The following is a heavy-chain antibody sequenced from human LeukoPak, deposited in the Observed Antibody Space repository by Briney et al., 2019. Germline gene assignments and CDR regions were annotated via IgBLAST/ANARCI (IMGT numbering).Heavy chain of an antibody. Sequence: GGSLRLSCAASEFTFSSYAMSWVRQAPGKGLEWVSAISGSGGSTYYADSVKGRFTISRDNSKNTLYLQMNSLRAEDTAVYYCAKGRRRASDIVVVPAAIGYWGQGTLVTVSS. CDR3: AKGRRRASDIVVVPAAIGY. CDR2: ISGSGGST. V-gene: IGHV3-23*01. J-gene: IGHJ4*02. CDR1: EFTFSSYA. D-gene: IGHD2-2*01.